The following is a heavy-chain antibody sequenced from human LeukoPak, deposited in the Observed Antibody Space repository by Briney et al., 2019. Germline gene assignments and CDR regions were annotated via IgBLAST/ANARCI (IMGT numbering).Heavy chain of an antibody. D-gene: IGHD4-17*01. Sequence: GGSLRLSCAASGFTFSSYTMNWVRQPPGKGLEWVSSMSGSSSKIYYADPVKGRFTISRDNAKDSLYLQMNSLRADDTAVYYCARDAYGDYGFDYWGQGILVTVSS. J-gene: IGHJ4*02. CDR3: ARDAYGDYGFDY. CDR1: GFTFSSYT. CDR2: MSGSSSKI. V-gene: IGHV3-21*01.